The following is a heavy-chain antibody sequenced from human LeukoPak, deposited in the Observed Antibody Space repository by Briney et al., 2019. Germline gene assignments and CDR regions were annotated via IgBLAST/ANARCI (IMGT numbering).Heavy chain of an antibody. CDR3: ARGLEGFGSLAAGY. CDR1: GYTFTGYY. V-gene: IGHV1-8*02. Sequence: ASVKVSCKASGYTFTGYYMHWVRQAPGQGLEWMGWMNPNSGNTGYAQKFQGRVTMTRNTSISTAYMELSSLRSEDTAVYYCARGLEGFGSLAAGYWGQGTLVTVSS. D-gene: IGHD3-10*01. J-gene: IGHJ4*02. CDR2: MNPNSGNT.